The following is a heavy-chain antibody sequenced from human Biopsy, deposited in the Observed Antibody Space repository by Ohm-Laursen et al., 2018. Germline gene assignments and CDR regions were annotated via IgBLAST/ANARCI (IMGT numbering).Heavy chain of an antibody. CDR2: IIPFLDIT. D-gene: IGHD3-22*01. Sequence: SVKVSCKASGDTFNNYALTWVRQAPGQGLEWMGRIIPFLDITDYAQQFQGRVTITADKSTSTAYMEVTNLRPEDTAMYYCARGGKYYDSSGFYHVSLDYWGQGSLVIVSS. CDR3: ARGGKYYDSSGFYHVSLDY. V-gene: IGHV1-69*04. J-gene: IGHJ4*02. CDR1: GDTFNNYA.